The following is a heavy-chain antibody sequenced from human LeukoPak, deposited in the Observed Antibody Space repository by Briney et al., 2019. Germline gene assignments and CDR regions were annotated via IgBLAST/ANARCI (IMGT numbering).Heavy chain of an antibody. CDR1: GFTFSSYD. V-gene: IGHV3-13*04. Sequence: RGSLRLSCAASGFTFSSYDMHWVRQATGKGLEWVSAIGTAGDTYYPGSVKGRFTISRENAKNSLYLQMNSLRAGDTAVYYCARSKRITFGGVIVNGMDVWGQGTTVTVSS. CDR2: IGTAGDT. D-gene: IGHD3-16*02. J-gene: IGHJ6*02. CDR3: ARSKRITFGGVIVNGMDV.